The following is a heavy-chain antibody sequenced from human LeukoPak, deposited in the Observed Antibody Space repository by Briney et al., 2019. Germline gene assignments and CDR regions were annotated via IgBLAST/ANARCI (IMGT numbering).Heavy chain of an antibody. CDR3: SRGRYGDYSRSGYYYGMDV. D-gene: IGHD4-17*01. J-gene: IGHJ6*02. V-gene: IGHV3-30-3*01. Sequence: GGSLRLSCVASGFTFSSYAMHWVRQAPGKGLEWVAVIAFDGSNALYADSVKGRSTISRDISKSTLYLEMNSLKAEDSAIYYCSRGRYGDYSRSGYYYGMDVWGQGTTVTVSS. CDR1: GFTFSSYA. CDR2: IAFDGSNA.